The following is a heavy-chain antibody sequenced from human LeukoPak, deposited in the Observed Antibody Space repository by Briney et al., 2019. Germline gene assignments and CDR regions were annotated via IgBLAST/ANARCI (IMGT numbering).Heavy chain of an antibody. D-gene: IGHD3-3*01. J-gene: IGHJ6*02. CDR2: IYSDGST. V-gene: IGHV3-53*04. CDR3: AISSSGDNGYYYGMDV. CDR1: GFTVGSNY. Sequence: PGGSLRLSCAASGFTVGSNYTSWVRQAPGKGLEWVSLIYSDGSTYYADSVKGRFSISRHNSKNTLYLQMNSLRAEDTAGYYCAISSSGDNGYYYGMDVWGQGTTVTVSS.